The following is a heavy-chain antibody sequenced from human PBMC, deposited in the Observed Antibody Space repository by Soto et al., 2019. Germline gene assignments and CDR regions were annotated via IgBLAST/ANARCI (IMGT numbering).Heavy chain of an antibody. Sequence: DSLKISCKGSGYSFTTSWIAWVRQMPGQGLEWMGIIYPSDSDTRYSPSLQGQVTISADKSISTAYLQWRSLKASDTAMYYCAGPKIGFCNGGSSHHCDTFDIWGQGRRVTVS. V-gene: IGHV5-51*01. CDR2: IYPSDSDT. CDR1: GYSFTTSW. J-gene: IGHJ3*02. CDR3: AGPKIGFCNGGSSHHCDTFDI. D-gene: IGHD2-15*01.